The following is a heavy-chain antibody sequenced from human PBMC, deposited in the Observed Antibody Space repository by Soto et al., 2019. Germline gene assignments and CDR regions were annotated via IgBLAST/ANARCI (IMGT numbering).Heavy chain of an antibody. CDR1: GGTFSSYT. CDR3: ARGPGSANWFDP. Sequence: QVQLVQSGAEVKKPGSSVKVSCKASGGTFSSYTISWVRQAPGQGLEWMGRIIPILGIANYAQKFQGRVTITADKSTSTAYMELSSLSSEDTAVYYCARGPGSANWFDPWGQGTLVTVSS. V-gene: IGHV1-69*02. D-gene: IGHD2-15*01. J-gene: IGHJ5*02. CDR2: IIPILGIA.